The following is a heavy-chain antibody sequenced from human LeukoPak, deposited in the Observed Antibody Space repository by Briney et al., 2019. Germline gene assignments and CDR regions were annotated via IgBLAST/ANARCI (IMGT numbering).Heavy chain of an antibody. CDR3: ARSKMLDL. V-gene: IGHV1-2*02. Sequence: ASVKVSCKASGYTFTAYYMHWVRQAPGQGLEWMGWINPNSGGTNYAQKFQGRVTMTRDTSITTAYMEVIGLTSDDTAIYYCARSKMLDLWGQGTLVTVSS. CDR1: GYTFTAYY. CDR2: INPNSGGT. J-gene: IGHJ5*02.